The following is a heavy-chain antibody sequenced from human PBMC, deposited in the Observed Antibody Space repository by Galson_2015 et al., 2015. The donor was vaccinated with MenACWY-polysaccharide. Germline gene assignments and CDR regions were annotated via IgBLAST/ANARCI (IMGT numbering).Heavy chain of an antibody. J-gene: IGHJ5*02. CDR1: GGSMNSIGYY. CDR2: IHNSGKT. Sequence: LSLTCTVSGGSMNSIGYYWNWIRQHPRKGLEWIGNIHNSGKTDYNPSLRSRLTISVETSKSEFSLTLTSVTAADAAVYFCARGPRGQRWFDPWGQGTPVTVSS. V-gene: IGHV4-31*03. D-gene: IGHD3-10*01. CDR3: ARGPRGQRWFDP.